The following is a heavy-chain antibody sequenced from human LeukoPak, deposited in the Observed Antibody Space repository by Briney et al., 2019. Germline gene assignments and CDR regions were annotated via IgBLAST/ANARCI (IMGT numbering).Heavy chain of an antibody. CDR2: IYTSGST. CDR3: AREKGYCSSTSCSPFDY. D-gene: IGHD2-2*01. Sequence: SQTLSLTCTVSGGSNSSGSYYWSWIRQPAGKGLEWIGRIYTSGSTNYNPSLKSRVTISVDTSKNQFSLKLSSVTAADTAVYYCAREKGYCSSTSCSPFDYWGQGTLVTVSS. CDR1: GGSNSSGSYY. V-gene: IGHV4-61*02. J-gene: IGHJ4*02.